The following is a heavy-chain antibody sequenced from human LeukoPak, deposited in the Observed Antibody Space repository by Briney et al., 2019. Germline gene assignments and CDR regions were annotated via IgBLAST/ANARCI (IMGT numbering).Heavy chain of an antibody. CDR2: ISSSSSYI. J-gene: IGHJ6*04. CDR3: AELGITMIGGV. CDR1: GFTFSDYY. D-gene: IGHD3-10*02. V-gene: IGHV3-11*06. Sequence: GGSLRLSCAASGFTFSDYYMSWIRQAPGKGLEWVSYISSSSSYIYYADSVKGRFTISRDNAKNSLYLQMNNLRAEDTAVYYCAELGITMIGGVWGKGTTVTISS.